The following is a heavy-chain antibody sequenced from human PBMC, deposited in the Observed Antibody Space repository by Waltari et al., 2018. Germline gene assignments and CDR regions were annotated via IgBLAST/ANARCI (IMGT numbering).Heavy chain of an antibody. CDR2: FSRDGVTT. CDR1: GFTFSSFS. J-gene: IGHJ4*02. Sequence: VQMVESGGGLVQPGGSLRLSCAASGFTFSSFSMHWVRQAPGKGLEYVSAFSRDGVTTYYANSVKGRFTISRDNSKNTLYLQMGSLRAEDMAVYYCARIDGSGWYGSWGQGTLVTVSS. CDR3: ARIDGSGWYGS. D-gene: IGHD6-19*01. V-gene: IGHV3-64*01.